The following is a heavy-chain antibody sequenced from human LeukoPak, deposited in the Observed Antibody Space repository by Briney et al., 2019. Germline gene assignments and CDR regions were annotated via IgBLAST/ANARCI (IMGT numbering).Heavy chain of an antibody. J-gene: IGHJ4*02. V-gene: IGHV4-38-2*01. CDR2: IYNSGST. D-gene: IGHD2-2*01. Sequence: SETLSLTCVASGHSISTAYSICSGYYWGWIRQPPGKGLEWIGSIYNSGSTHYNPSLKSRVTISVDTSKNQFSLKLSSVTAADTAVYYCARNASVVVPAAMSEGLHYFDHWGQGTLVTVSS. CDR1: GHSISTAYSICSGYY. CDR3: ARNASVVVPAAMSEGLHYFDH.